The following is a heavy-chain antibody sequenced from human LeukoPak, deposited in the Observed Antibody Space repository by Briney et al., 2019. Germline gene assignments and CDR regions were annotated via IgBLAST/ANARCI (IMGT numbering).Heavy chain of an antibody. V-gene: IGHV3-23*01. J-gene: IGHJ4*02. Sequence: PGGSLRLSCAASGFTFSSYAMSGVRQAPGKGLEWVSAISGSGGSTFYADSVKGRFTISRDNSKNTLYLQMNSLRAEDTAVYYCAKDRGGYSTFDYWGQGTLVTVSS. CDR1: GFTFSSYA. D-gene: IGHD6-13*01. CDR3: AKDRGGYSTFDY. CDR2: ISGSGGST.